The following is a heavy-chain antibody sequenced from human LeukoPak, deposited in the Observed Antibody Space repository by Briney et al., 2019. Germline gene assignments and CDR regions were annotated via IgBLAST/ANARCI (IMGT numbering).Heavy chain of an antibody. Sequence: PSQTLSLTCTVSGNSISSGDNYWSWIRQPAGKGLEWIGRIYTSGSTNYNPSLKSRVTISVDTSKNQFSLRLSSVTAADTAVYYCARVTGYVMEDYFDYWGQGTLVTVSS. D-gene: IGHD6-13*01. CDR3: ARVTGYVMEDYFDY. CDR1: GNSISSGDNY. V-gene: IGHV4-61*02. J-gene: IGHJ4*02. CDR2: IYTSGST.